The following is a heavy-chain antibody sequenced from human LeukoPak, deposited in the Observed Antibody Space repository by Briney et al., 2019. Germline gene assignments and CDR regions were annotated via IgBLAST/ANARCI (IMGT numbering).Heavy chain of an antibody. J-gene: IGHJ5*02. CDR1: GGSISSYY. Sequence: SEALSLTCTVSGGSISSYYWSWIRQPPGKGLEWIGYIYYSGSTNYNPSLKSRVTISVDTSKNQFSLKLSSVTAADTAVYYCARDERGWFDPWGQGTLVTVSS. V-gene: IGHV4-59*01. CDR3: ARDERGWFDP. CDR2: IYYSGST. D-gene: IGHD3-10*01.